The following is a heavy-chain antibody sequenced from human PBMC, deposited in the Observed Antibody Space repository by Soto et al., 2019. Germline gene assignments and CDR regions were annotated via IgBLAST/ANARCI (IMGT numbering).Heavy chain of an antibody. CDR1: GGTFSSYA. J-gene: IGHJ4*02. CDR3: AVGGFGELLYHYFDY. CDR2: IIPIFGTA. V-gene: IGHV1-69*01. Sequence: QVQLVQFGAEVQKPGSSVKVSCKASGGTFSSYAISWVRQAPGQGLEWMGGIIPIFGTANYAQKFQGRVTITADESTSTAYMELSSLRSEDTAVYYCAVGGFGELLYHYFDYWGQGTLVTVSS. D-gene: IGHD3-10*01.